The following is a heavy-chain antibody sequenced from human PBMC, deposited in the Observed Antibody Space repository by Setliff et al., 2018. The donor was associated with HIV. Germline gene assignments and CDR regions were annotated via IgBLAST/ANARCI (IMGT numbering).Heavy chain of an antibody. D-gene: IGHD6-13*01. J-gene: IGHJ6*02. V-gene: IGHV3-30*02. CDR3: AKDPYSSSWYVTIYYYYGMDV. Sequence: GGSLRLSCAASEFPFSSFALHWVRQAPGKGLEWVAFIRYTGNDKSYADSVKGRFTISRDNSKNTLYLQMNSLRAEDTAVYYCAKDPYSSSWYVTIYYYYGMDVWGQGTTVTVSS. CDR2: IRYTGNDK. CDR1: EFPFSSFA.